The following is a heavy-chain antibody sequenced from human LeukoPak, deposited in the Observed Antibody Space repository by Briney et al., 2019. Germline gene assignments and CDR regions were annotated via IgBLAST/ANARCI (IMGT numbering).Heavy chain of an antibody. V-gene: IGHV3-33*08. CDR1: GFTFSNAW. Sequence: PGGSLRLSCAASGFTFSNAWMTWVPPAPGKGLGWVAVIWFDGNNYYYADSVKGRFTISRDNSKNMLYLQMNSLRAVDTAGYYCARDLNPYCGGDCWFDYWGQGTLVTVSS. CDR3: ARDLNPYCGGDCWFDY. D-gene: IGHD2-21*02. CDR2: IWFDGNNY. J-gene: IGHJ4*02.